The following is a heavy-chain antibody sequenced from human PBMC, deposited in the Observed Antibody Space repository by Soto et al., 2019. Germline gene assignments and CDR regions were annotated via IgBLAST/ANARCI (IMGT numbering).Heavy chain of an antibody. V-gene: IGHV4-34*01. D-gene: IGHD3-16*01. J-gene: IGHJ5*02. CDR1: GSFLSESY. CDR3: VRIRYQLPSSVLWLDP. Sequence: SETLCFTCAVYGSFLSESYWTWIRQPPGKGLEWIGEINHVGGTNYNPSLKSRVTMSVDTSQNQFSLRLISVTAADTAMYFCVRIRYQLPSSVLWLDPWGQGTPVTVSS. CDR2: INHVGGT.